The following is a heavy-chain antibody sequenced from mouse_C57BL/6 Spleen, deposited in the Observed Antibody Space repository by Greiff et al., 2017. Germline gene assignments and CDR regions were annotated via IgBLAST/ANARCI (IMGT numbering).Heavy chain of an antibody. Sequence: EVNVVESEGGLVQPGSSMKLSCTASGFTFSDYYMAWVRQVPEKGLEWVANINYDGSSTYYLDSLKSRFIISRDNAKNILYLQMSSLKSEDTATYYCARDRLGRGGYFDYWGQGTTLTVSS. V-gene: IGHV5-16*01. D-gene: IGHD4-1*01. CDR3: ARDRLGRGGYFDY. CDR1: GFTFSDYY. J-gene: IGHJ2*01. CDR2: INYDGSST.